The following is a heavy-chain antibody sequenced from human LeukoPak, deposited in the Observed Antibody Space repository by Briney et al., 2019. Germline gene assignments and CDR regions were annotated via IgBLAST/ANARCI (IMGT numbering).Heavy chain of an antibody. Sequence: GGSLRLSCAASGFTFSSYAMSWVRQAPGKGLEWVSAISGSGGSTYYADSVKGRFTISGDNSKNTLYLQMNSLRAEDTAVYYCAKDRGDTPHFDYWGQGTLVTVSS. D-gene: IGHD3-10*01. CDR3: AKDRGDTPHFDY. J-gene: IGHJ4*02. CDR2: ISGSGGST. CDR1: GFTFSSYA. V-gene: IGHV3-23*01.